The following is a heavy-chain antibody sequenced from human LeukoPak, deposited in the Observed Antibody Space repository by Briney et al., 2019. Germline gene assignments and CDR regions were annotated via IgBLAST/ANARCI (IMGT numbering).Heavy chain of an antibody. V-gene: IGHV3-21*01. J-gene: IGHJ3*02. CDR1: GFTFSSYS. CDR3: ARDGSYPGAFDI. D-gene: IGHD2-2*01. CDR2: ISSSSSYI. Sequence: GGSLRLSCAASGFTFSSYSMNWVRQAPGKGLEWFSSISSSSSYIYYADSVKGRFTISRDNAKNSLYLQMNSLRAEDTAVYYCARDGSYPGAFDIWGQGTMVTVSS.